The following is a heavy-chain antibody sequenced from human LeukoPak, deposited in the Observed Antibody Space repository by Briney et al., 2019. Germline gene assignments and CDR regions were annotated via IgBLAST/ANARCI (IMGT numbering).Heavy chain of an antibody. V-gene: IGHV1-8*01. J-gene: IGHJ6*03. CDR1: GYTFTSYD. CDR2: MNPNSGNT. D-gene: IGHD5-12*01. CDR3: ARSSGYDFDYMDV. Sequence: ASVKVSCKASGYTFTSYDINWVRQATGQGLEWMGWMNPNSGNTGYAQKFQGRVTMTTDTSTSTAYMELRSLRSDDTAVYYCARSSGYDFDYMDVWGKGTTVTISS.